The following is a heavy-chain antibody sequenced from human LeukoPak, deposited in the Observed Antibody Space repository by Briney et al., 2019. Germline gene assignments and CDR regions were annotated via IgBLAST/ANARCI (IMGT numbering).Heavy chain of an antibody. CDR3: ARALSAMIADN. Sequence: GGSLRLSCAASGFTFSTYGMHWVRQAPGKGRQGVAVIPYDGSDKKYGDSVKGRFTISRDNSNNTLYLQINSLRAEDTALYYCARALSAMIADNCGQGTLVTVSS. V-gene: IGHV3-33*01. J-gene: IGHJ4*02. D-gene: IGHD5-18*01. CDR1: GFTFSTYG. CDR2: IPYDGSDK.